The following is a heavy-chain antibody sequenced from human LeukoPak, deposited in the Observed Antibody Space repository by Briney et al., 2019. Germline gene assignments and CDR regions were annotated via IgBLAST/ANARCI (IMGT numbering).Heavy chain of an antibody. D-gene: IGHD1-14*01. J-gene: IGHJ3*02. V-gene: IGHV4-61*01. CDR2: IYYSGST. CDR3: ARDTTPTGGDAFDI. CDR1: GGSFRIGSYY. Sequence: KSAETLSLTCTVSGGSFRIGSYYWSWIRQPPGKGLEWIGYIYYSGSTNYNPSLKSRVTISVDTSKNQFSLKLSSVTAADTAVYYCARDTTPTGGDAFDIWGQGTMVTVSS.